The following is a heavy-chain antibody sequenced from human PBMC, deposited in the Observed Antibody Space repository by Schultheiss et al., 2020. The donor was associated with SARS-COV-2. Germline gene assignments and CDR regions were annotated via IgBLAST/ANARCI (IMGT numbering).Heavy chain of an antibody. V-gene: IGHV4-34*01. D-gene: IGHD6-6*01. J-gene: IGHJ4*02. CDR1: GGSFSGYY. Sequence: SETLSLTCAVYGGSFSGYYWSWIRQPPGKGLEWIGEINHSGSTNYNPSLKSRVTISVDTSKNQFSLKLSSMTAADTAVYYCARGTAPRPHYFDYWGQGTLVTVSS. CDR3: ARGTAPRPHYFDY. CDR2: INHSGST.